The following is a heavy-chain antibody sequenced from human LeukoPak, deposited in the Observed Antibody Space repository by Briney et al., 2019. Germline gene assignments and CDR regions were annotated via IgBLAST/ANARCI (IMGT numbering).Heavy chain of an antibody. CDR3: ARTDPIVVPAADFDY. CDR1: GYTFTSYG. CDR2: ISAYNGNT. D-gene: IGHD2-2*01. V-gene: IGHV1-18*01. J-gene: IGHJ4*02. Sequence: ASVKVSCKASGYTFTSYGISWVRQAPGQGLEWMGWISAYNGNTNYAQKLQGRVTMTTDTSTSTAYMELRSLRSDDTAVYYCARTDPIVVPAADFDYWGQGTLVTVSS.